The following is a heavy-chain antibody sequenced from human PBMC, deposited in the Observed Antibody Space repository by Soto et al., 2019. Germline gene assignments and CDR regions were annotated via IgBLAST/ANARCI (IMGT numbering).Heavy chain of an antibody. CDR3: AKDVTGTTNYFDE. CDR2: ISFRGSDE. CDR1: GFSFSNSG. V-gene: IGHV3-30*18. J-gene: IGHJ4*02. D-gene: IGHD1-20*01. Sequence: QVQLVESGGGVVQPGRSLRLSCAASGFSFSNSGMHWVRQAPGKGLEWVAVISFRGSDEHYADSVKGRFTISRDISTNTLYLHMSSLRSEDTAVYYCAKDVTGTTNYFDEWGQGTLVTVSS.